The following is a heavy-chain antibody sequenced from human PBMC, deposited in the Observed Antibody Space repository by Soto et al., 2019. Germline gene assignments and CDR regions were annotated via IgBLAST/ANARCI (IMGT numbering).Heavy chain of an antibody. V-gene: IGHV4-4*02. CDR3: AGRIVGPTTD. Sequence: QVQLQESGPGLVKPSATLSLTCAVSGGSISSSNWWSWVRQPPGKGLEWIGEIFHSGSTNYNPSLKSRVPISVDQSKTQFSLKLSSLTAADTAVYYCAGRIVGPTTDWGQGTLVTVSS. CDR2: IFHSGST. CDR1: GGSISSSNW. J-gene: IGHJ4*02. D-gene: IGHD1-26*01.